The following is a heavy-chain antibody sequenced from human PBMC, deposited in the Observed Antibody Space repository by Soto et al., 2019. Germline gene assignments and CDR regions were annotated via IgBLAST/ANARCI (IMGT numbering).Heavy chain of an antibody. CDR3: ARGGSPFYYYYYYLEV. CDR1: GGSISSYY. Sequence: PSETLSLTCTVSGGSISSYYWSWIRQPPGKGLEWIATISYSGSTYYNPSLQSRVTMSVDTSKNQFSLKLSSVTAADTAVYYCARGGSPFYYYYYYLEVWGKGTTVTVSS. V-gene: IGHV4-59*04. CDR2: ISYSGST. J-gene: IGHJ6*03. D-gene: IGHD3-16*01.